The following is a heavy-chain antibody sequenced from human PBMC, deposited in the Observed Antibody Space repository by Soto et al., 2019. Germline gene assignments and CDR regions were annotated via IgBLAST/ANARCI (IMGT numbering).Heavy chain of an antibody. CDR3: AKDWGTLVPPEYYFDY. J-gene: IGHJ4*02. V-gene: IGHV3-30*18. D-gene: IGHD6-6*01. Sequence: PGGSLRLSCAASGFTFSSYGMHWVRQAPGKGLEWVAVISYDGSNKYYADSVKGRFTISTDNSKNTLYLQMNSLRAEDTAVYYCAKDWGTLVPPEYYFDYWGQGTLVTVSS. CDR2: ISYDGSNK. CDR1: GFTFSSYG.